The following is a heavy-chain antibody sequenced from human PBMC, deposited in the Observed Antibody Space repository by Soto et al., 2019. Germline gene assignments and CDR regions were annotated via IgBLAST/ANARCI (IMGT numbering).Heavy chain of an antibody. CDR1: GFSLSTSGVG. V-gene: IGHV2-5*02. CDR2: FYWDDAR. J-gene: IGHJ4*02. Sequence: QITLKESGPALVKPTQTLTLTCSFSGFSLSTSGVGVGWLRQAPGKALEWLTLFYWDDARRYNPSLKSRLTFAKDTSRNQVVLTMTNMDPVDTATYYCAHGSSIVGAPAFDYWGQGILVTVSS. D-gene: IGHD1-26*01. CDR3: AHGSSIVGAPAFDY.